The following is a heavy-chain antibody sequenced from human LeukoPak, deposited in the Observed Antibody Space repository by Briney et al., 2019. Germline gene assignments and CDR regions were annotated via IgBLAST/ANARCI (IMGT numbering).Heavy chain of an antibody. J-gene: IGHJ3*02. CDR2: IYPGDSDT. CDR1: GYSFTSYW. D-gene: IGHD2-2*01. Sequence: GESLKISCKGSGYSFTSYWIGWVRQMPGKGLEWMGIIYPGDSDTRYSPSFQGQVPISADKSISTAYLQWSSLKASDTAMYYCARSSTSFFSGNDAFDIWGQGTMVTVSS. V-gene: IGHV5-51*01. CDR3: ARSSTSFFSGNDAFDI.